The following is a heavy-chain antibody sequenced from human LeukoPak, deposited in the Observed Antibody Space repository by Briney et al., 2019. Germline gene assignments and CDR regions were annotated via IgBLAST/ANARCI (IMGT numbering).Heavy chain of an antibody. CDR3: ARHGQPLGTVPVEVVGAFNV. V-gene: IGHV4-59*08. D-gene: IGHD3-3*01. CDR2: IYYSGSG. Sequence: SETLSLTCTVSGGSISSYQWSWIRQPPGKGLEWIGFIYYSGSGNYNPSLKSRVTMSLDASKNQFSLRLSSVTAADTAVYYCARHGQPLGTVPVEVVGAFNVWGQGTVVTVSS. CDR1: GGSISSYQ. J-gene: IGHJ3*01.